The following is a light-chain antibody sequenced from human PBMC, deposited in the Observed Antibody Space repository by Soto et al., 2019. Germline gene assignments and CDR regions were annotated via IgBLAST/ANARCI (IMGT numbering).Light chain of an antibody. CDR2: KAS. CDR1: QTISSW. Sequence: DIEMAQSPSTLSGAVGDRAAISCPASQTISSWLACYQQKPGKAPKLLIYKASTLKSGVPSRFSGSGSGTEFTLTISSLQPDDFATYYCQHYNSYSEAFGQGTKVDIK. V-gene: IGKV1-5*03. J-gene: IGKJ1*01. CDR3: QHYNSYSEA.